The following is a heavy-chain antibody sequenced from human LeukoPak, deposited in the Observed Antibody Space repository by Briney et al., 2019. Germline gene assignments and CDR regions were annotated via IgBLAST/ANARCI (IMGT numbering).Heavy chain of an antibody. Sequence: ASVTVSCKASGYTFTSYYMHWVRQAPGQGLEWMGIINPSGGGTSYAQKFQGRVTMTRDMSTSTVYMELSSLRSEDTAVYYCARERYYDFWSGPYYFDYWGQGTLVTVSS. J-gene: IGHJ4*02. D-gene: IGHD3-3*01. V-gene: IGHV1-46*01. CDR1: GYTFTSYY. CDR3: ARERYYDFWSGPYYFDY. CDR2: INPSGGGT.